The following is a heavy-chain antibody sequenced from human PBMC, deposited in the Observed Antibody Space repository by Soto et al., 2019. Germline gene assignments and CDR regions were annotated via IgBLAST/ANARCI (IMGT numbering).Heavy chain of an antibody. CDR2: ISGSGSYI. J-gene: IGHJ4*02. CDR1: GFTFSSYS. CDR3: ARASVAGNSYFDS. V-gene: IGHV3-21*01. Sequence: PGGSLRLSCAASGFTFSSYSINWVRQAPGKGPEWVSSISGSGSYIYYADSLKGRFTISRDNAKNSVSLQMNSLRVEDTGVYYCARASVAGNSYFDSWGQGTLVTVSS. D-gene: IGHD6-19*01.